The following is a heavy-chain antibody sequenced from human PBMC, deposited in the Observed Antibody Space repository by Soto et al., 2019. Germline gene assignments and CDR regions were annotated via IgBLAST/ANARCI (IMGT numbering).Heavy chain of an antibody. CDR3: VRTYNGDYLYYCDF. Sequence: EVQLVESGGGLVQPGRSLRLFCTVSGFTFGDYAMSWFRQAPGKGLEWIGFIRGKAYGGTTEYAASVKGRYTISRDDSRSIAYLQMNSLKTEDTAVYYCVRTYNGDYLYYCDFWGQGTLVTVSS. V-gene: IGHV3-49*03. D-gene: IGHD4-17*01. J-gene: IGHJ4*02. CDR2: IRGKAYGGTT. CDR1: GFTFGDYA.